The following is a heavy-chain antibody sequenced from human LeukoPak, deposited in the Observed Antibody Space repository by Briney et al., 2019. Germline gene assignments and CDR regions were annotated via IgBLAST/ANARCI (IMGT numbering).Heavy chain of an antibody. V-gene: IGHV5-51*01. Sequence: ESLSISCQASGYSFTTYWLAWVLQMPGKGLEWMGIIYPGDSDTRYSPSFQGQVTISADKSIGTAYLQWSSLKASDTAMYYCARLDSYSGSYGVDYWGQGTLVTVSS. CDR1: GYSFTTYW. CDR2: IYPGDSDT. CDR3: ARLDSYSGSYGVDY. D-gene: IGHD1-26*01. J-gene: IGHJ4*02.